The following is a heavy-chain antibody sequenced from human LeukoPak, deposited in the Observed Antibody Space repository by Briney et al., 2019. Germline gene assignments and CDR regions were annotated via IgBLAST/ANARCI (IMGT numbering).Heavy chain of an antibody. CDR2: IYDSGST. Sequence: SETLSLTCTVSGASISGSGYYWGWIRQPPGKGLEWIGNIYDSGSTYYNASLQSRVTISIDTSNNQFSLRLSSVTAADTAMYYCAKSGGYGLIDYWGQGTLVTVSS. V-gene: IGHV4-39*01. CDR3: AKSGGYGLIDY. D-gene: IGHD1-26*01. J-gene: IGHJ4*02. CDR1: GASISGSGYY.